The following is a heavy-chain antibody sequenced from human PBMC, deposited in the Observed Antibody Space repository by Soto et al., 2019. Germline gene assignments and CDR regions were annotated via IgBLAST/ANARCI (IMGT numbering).Heavy chain of an antibody. J-gene: IGHJ4*02. CDR3: AKQLHNSGAIDY. CDR2: ITVSGDST. Sequence: ESGGGLVQPGGSLRLSCAASGFTFSSYAMRWVRQAPGKGLEWVSAITVSGDSTYYADSVRGRFTISRDNSKNTLFLQMNSLRAADTAVYYCAKQLHNSGAIDYWGQGTLVTVSS. D-gene: IGHD6-19*01. V-gene: IGHV3-23*01. CDR1: GFTFSSYA.